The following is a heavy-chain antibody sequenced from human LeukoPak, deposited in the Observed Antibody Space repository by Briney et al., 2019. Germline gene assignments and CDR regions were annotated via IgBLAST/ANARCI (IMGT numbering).Heavy chain of an antibody. V-gene: IGHV3-15*01. CDR1: GFIFSNYA. CDR2: IKSKTDGGTT. D-gene: IGHD6-13*01. J-gene: IGHJ4*02. Sequence: GGSLRLSCAASGFIFSNYAMHWVRQAPGKGLEWVGRIKSKTDGGTTDYAAPVKGRFTISRDDSKNTLYLQMNSLKTEDTAVYYCTTSWRLRYYFDYWGQGTLVTVSS. CDR3: TTSWRLRYYFDY.